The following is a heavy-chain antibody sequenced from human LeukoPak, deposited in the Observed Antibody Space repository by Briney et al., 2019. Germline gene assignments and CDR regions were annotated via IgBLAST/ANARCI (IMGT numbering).Heavy chain of an antibody. V-gene: IGHV3-64D*06. J-gene: IGHJ5*02. Sequence: GGSLRLSCSASGFTFSSYAMHWVRQAPGKGLEYVSAISSNGGSTYYADSVKGRFTISRDNSKSTLYLQMSSLRAEDTAVYYCVKGYCSSTSCYGPWFDPWGQGTLVTVSS. CDR3: VKGYCSSTSCYGPWFDP. D-gene: IGHD2-2*01. CDR1: GFTFSSYA. CDR2: ISSNGGST.